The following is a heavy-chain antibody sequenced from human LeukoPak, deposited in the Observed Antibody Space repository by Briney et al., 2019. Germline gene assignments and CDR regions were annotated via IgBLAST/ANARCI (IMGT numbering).Heavy chain of an antibody. CDR1: GDTITNTNW. D-gene: IGHD4-17*01. CDR3: ARGYGPSY. V-gene: IGHV4-4*02. CDR2: IDHRGNT. Sequence: SGTLSLTCAVSGDTITNTNWWNWVRQPPGKGLEWIAEIDHRGNTNYNPSLKSRVTISADKSKNQFSLKLNSVTAADTAVYYCARGYGPSYWGQGTLVTVSA. J-gene: IGHJ4*02.